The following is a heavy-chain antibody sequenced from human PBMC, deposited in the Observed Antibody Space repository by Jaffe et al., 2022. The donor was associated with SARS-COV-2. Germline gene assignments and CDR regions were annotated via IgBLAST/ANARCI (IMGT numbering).Heavy chain of an antibody. CDR1: GFSSRSYG. Sequence: QVQLEESGGSVVQPGRSLRLSCVVSGFSSRSYGMHWVRQAPGKGLEWVAVIWYDGNNKYYRDSVQGRFTISRDKSKNTLYLQMNSLRVEDTALYYCASPSDLSKYGLGVWGQGTAVTVSS. J-gene: IGHJ6*02. CDR2: IWYDGNNK. V-gene: IGHV3-33*01. CDR3: ASPSDLSKYGLGV.